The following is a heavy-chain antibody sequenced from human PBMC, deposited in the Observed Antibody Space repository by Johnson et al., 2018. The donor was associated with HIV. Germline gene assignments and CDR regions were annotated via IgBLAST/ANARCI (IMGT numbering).Heavy chain of an antibody. CDR1: GFTFSSYD. V-gene: IGHV3-13*01. CDR2: IATAGDT. J-gene: IGHJ3*02. Sequence: EVQLVESGGVVVQPGGSLRLSCAASGFTFSSYDMHWVRQATGKGLEWVSAIATAGDTYSPVSVKGRFTISRENAKNSLYLQMNSLRAGDTAVYYCARGDCSSTSCYGDAFDIWGQGTMVTVSS. D-gene: IGHD2-2*01. CDR3: ARGDCSSTSCYGDAFDI.